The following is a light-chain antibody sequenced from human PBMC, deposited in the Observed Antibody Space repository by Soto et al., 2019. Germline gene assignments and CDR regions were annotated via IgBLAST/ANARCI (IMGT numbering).Light chain of an antibody. Sequence: QSVLTQPPSASGSPGQSVTISCTGASSDVGGYNYVSWYQQHPGKAPKLMIYEVTKRPSGVPDRFSGSKSGTSASLAITGLQAEDEADYYCQSYESSLSGYVFGTGTKVTVL. J-gene: IGLJ1*01. CDR1: SSDVGGYNY. CDR3: QSYESSLSGYV. V-gene: IGLV2-8*01. CDR2: EVT.